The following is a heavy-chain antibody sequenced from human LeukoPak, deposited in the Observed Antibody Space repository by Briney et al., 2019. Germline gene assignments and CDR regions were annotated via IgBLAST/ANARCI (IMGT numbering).Heavy chain of an antibody. CDR2: TYYRSTWYN. CDR3: AGRLTQYDCFDP. V-gene: IGHV6-1*01. CDR1: GDSVSSNSVT. J-gene: IGHJ5*02. D-gene: IGHD2-2*01. Sequence: SQTLSLTCAISGDSVSSNSVTWNWIRQSPSRGLEWLGRTYYRSTWYNDYAVSVRGRITVNPDTSKNQFSLHLNSVTPEDTAVYYCAGRLTQYDCFDPWGQGILVTVSS.